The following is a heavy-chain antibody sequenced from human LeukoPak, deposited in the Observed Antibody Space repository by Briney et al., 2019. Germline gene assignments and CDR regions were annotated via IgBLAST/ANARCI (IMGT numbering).Heavy chain of an antibody. CDR2: IKQDGSEK. D-gene: IGHD5-12*01. CDR1: GFTFSSYW. J-gene: IGHJ4*02. CDR3: ARVAGDSGFLLTDQGIDY. Sequence: GGSLRLSCAASGFTFSSYWMSWVRQAPGKGLEWVANIKQDGSEKYYVDSVKGRFTISRDNAKNSLYLQMNSLRAEDTAVYYCARVAGDSGFLLTDQGIDYWGQGTLVTVSS. V-gene: IGHV3-7*04.